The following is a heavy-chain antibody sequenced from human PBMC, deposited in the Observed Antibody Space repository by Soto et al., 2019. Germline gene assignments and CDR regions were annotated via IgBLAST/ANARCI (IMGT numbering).Heavy chain of an antibody. D-gene: IGHD3-3*01. J-gene: IGHJ2*01. CDR3: ARHGTGGVTIFGVVTNWYFDL. CDR2: IYYSGST. CDR1: GGSISSSSYY. Sequence: QLQLQESGPGLVKPSETLSLTCTVSGGSISSSSYYWGWIRQPPGKGLEWIGSIYYSGSTYYNPSLKSRVTISVDTSKNQFSLKLSSVTAADTAVYYCARHGTGGVTIFGVVTNWYFDLWGRGTLITVSS. V-gene: IGHV4-39*01.